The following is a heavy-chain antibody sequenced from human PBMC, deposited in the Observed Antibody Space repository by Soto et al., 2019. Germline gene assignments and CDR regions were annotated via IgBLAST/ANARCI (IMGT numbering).Heavy chain of an antibody. CDR1: GGSFSGYY. J-gene: IGHJ5*02. Sequence: SETLSLTCAVYGGSFSGYYWSWIRQPPGKGLEWIGEINHSGSTNYNPSLKSRVTISVDTSKNQFSLKLSSVTAADTAVYYCARGRLLYSFGHTKRKNWFDPWGQGTLVTVSS. CDR2: INHSGST. D-gene: IGHD1-26*01. CDR3: ARGRLLYSFGHTKRKNWFDP. V-gene: IGHV4-34*01.